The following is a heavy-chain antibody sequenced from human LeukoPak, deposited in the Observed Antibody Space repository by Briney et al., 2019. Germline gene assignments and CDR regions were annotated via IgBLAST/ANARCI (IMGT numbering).Heavy chain of an antibody. CDR2: IYPGDSET. D-gene: IGHD5-24*01. V-gene: IGHV5-51*01. Sequence: GASLKISCKGSGYSFINYWIGWVRQMPGKGLEWMGLIYPGDSETIYSPSFQGLVTISADKSINTAYLQWSSLKASDTAMYYCARRGMATSYFFDYWGQGSLVTVSS. J-gene: IGHJ4*02. CDR1: GYSFINYW. CDR3: ARRGMATSYFFDY.